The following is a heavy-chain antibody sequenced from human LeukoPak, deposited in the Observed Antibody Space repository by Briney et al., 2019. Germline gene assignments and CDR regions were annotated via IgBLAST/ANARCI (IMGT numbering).Heavy chain of an antibody. D-gene: IGHD5-12*01. CDR3: AREKWLRAPFDY. CDR1: GFSLSTSGMC. Sequence: SGPALVKPTQTLTLTCTFSGFSLSTSGMCVSWIRQPPEKVLEWLARIDWDDDKYYSTSLKTRLTISKDTSKNQVVLTMTNMDPVDTATYYCAREKWLRAPFDYWGQGTLVTVSS. CDR2: IDWDDDK. V-gene: IGHV2-70*11. J-gene: IGHJ4*02.